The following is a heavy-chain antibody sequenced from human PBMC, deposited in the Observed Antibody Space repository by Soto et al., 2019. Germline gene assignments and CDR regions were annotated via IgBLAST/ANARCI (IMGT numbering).Heavy chain of an antibody. Sequence: QVQLLESGGGVVQPGRSLRLSCAASGFTFSSYGMHWVRQAPGKGLEWVAVISYDGSNKYYADSVKGRFTISRDNSKNTLYLQMNSLRAEDTAVYYCAKDRHYYYDSSGYYPRYWGQGTLVTVSS. V-gene: IGHV3-30*18. J-gene: IGHJ4*02. D-gene: IGHD3-22*01. CDR3: AKDRHYYYDSSGYYPRY. CDR1: GFTFSSYG. CDR2: ISYDGSNK.